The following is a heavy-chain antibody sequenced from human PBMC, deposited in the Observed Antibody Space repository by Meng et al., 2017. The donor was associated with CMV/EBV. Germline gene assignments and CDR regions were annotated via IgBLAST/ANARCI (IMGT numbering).Heavy chain of an antibody. V-gene: IGHV3-53*01. J-gene: IGHJ4*02. D-gene: IGHD1-7*01. Sequence: EFQVVESGGGLIQPGGSMRLSCAASGFTVSNNYMRWFRQAPGKGLEWVSLIYSEGTTDYADSVKGRFTISRDNSKNTLYLQMNSLRAEDTAVYYCARDGNYHGVWGQGTLVTVSS. CDR1: GFTVSNNY. CDR3: ARDGNYHGV. CDR2: IYSEGTT.